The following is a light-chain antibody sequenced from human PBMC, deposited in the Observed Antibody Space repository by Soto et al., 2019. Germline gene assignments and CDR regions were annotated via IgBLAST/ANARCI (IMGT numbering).Light chain of an antibody. CDR3: QQYDNSPLWT. Sequence: EIVLTQSPGTLSLSPGERATLSCRASQSVSNRYLAWYQQKPGQAPRLLIYGASIRATGIPDRFSGSGSGTDFTLTIRRLEPADFAVYYCQQYDNSPLWTFGQGTKVEIK. CDR2: GAS. V-gene: IGKV3-20*01. J-gene: IGKJ1*01. CDR1: QSVSNRY.